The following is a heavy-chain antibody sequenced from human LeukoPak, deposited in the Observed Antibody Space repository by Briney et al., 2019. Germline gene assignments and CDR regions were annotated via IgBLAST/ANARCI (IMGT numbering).Heavy chain of an antibody. D-gene: IGHD3-10*01. V-gene: IGHV4-59*08. J-gene: IGHJ4*02. CDR2: IYYSGST. CDR3: ARRSYGLDY. CDR1: SGSISSYY. Sequence: PSETLSLTCTVSSGSISSYYWSWIRQPPGKGLEWIGYIYYSGSTNYNPSLKSRVTISVDTSKNQFSLKLSSVTAADTAVYYCARRSYGLDYWAREPWSPSPQ.